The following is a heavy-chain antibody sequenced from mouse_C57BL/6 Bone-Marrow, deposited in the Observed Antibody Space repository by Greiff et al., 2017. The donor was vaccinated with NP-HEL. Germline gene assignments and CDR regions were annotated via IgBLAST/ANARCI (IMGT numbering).Heavy chain of an antibody. CDR1: GYTFTSYW. V-gene: IGHV1-50*01. J-gene: IGHJ2*01. D-gene: IGHD1-2*01. CDR2: IDPSDSYT. Sequence: QVQLQQPGAELVKPGASVKLSCKASGYTFTSYWMQWVKQRPGQGLEWIGEIDPSDSYTNYNQKFKGKATLTVDTSSSTAYMQLSSLTSEDSAVYYCARKGCIHYYGGYWGQGTTLTVSS. CDR3: ARKGCIHYYGGY.